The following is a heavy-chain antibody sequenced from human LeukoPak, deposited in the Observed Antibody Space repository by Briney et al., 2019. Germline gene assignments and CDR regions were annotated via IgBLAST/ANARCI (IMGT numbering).Heavy chain of an antibody. D-gene: IGHD5-24*01. CDR1: GFNLNSYW. V-gene: IGHV3-74*03. Sequence: PGGSLRLSCAASGFNLNSYWMHWVRQAPGKGLVWVSRINIDGSDITYADSVKGRFTISRDNARNTVYLQMNSLRGDDTAVYYCARDSPWLPDPYWGQGTLVTVSS. CDR3: ARDSPWLPDPY. CDR2: INIDGSDI. J-gene: IGHJ4*02.